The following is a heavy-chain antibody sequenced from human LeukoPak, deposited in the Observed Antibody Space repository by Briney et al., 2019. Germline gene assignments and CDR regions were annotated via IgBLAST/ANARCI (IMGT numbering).Heavy chain of an antibody. V-gene: IGHV1-46*01. D-gene: IGHD1-1*01. CDR1: GYIFTSYY. CDR3: ARGSINWDH. CDR2: INPSGGST. Sequence: GSVTVSCKASGYIFTSYYIHGVRQARGQGVEWMGIINPSGGSTSYAQKFQGRVTMTRHTSTNTVYMELSSLRSEDMAVYYCARGSINWDHWGQGPLVTLSS. J-gene: IGHJ4*02.